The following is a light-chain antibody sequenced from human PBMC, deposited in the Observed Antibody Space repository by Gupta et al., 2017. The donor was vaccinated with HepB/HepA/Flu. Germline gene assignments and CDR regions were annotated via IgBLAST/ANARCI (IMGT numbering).Light chain of an antibody. V-gene: IGKV1-39*01. J-gene: IGKJ1*01. CDR3: QQSYSNPRT. CDR2: AAS. Sequence: DIQMTQSPSSLSASVGDRVTITCRASQSISTYLNWYQHKLGKAPKVLIYAASNLQSGVPSRFSGSGSGTDFTLTISSLQPEDFATYYCQQSYSNPRTFGQGTKLEIK. CDR1: QSISTY.